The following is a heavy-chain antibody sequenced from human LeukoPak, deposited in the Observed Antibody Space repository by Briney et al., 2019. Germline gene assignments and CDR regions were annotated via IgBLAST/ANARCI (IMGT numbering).Heavy chain of an antibody. CDR2: IKQDGSEK. V-gene: IGHV3-7*01. J-gene: IGHJ4*02. CDR1: GFTFSSYW. Sequence: GGSLRLSCAASGFTFSSYWMSWVRQAPGKGLEWVANIKQDGSEKYYVDSVKGRFTISRDNAKNSLYLQMNSLRAEDTAVYYCARVGGRYFDWLLSPRHFDYWGQGTLVTVSS. D-gene: IGHD3-9*01. CDR3: ARVGGRYFDWLLSPRHFDY.